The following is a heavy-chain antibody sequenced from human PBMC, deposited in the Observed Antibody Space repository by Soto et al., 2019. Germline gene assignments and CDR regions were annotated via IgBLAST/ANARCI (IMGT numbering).Heavy chain of an antibody. V-gene: IGHV3-74*01. CDR2: MNADGSTT. CDR1: GFTFSPFW. CDR3: VRDRGNPYSFDI. D-gene: IGHD2-21*01. J-gene: IGHJ3*02. Sequence: EVQLVESGGGLVQPGESLRLSCAASGFTFSPFWMHWVRQAPGKGLEWVSHMNADGSTTLYADSVKGRFTISRDNAKNTLYLQMNSLRAEDTAVYYCVRDRGNPYSFDIWGQGTMVTVSS.